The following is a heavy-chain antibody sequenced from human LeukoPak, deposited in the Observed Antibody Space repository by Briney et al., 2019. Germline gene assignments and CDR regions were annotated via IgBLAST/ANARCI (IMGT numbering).Heavy chain of an antibody. V-gene: IGHV1-2*02. CDR1: GYTFTGYY. CDR3: ARDLDGIAVAITNWFDH. J-gene: IGHJ5*02. D-gene: IGHD6-19*01. Sequence: ASVKVSCKASGYTFTGYYMHWVRQAPGQGLEWMGWINPNSGGTNYAQKFQGRVTMTRDTSISTAYMELSRLRSDDTAVYYCARDLDGIAVAITNWFDHWGQGTLVTVSS. CDR2: INPNSGGT.